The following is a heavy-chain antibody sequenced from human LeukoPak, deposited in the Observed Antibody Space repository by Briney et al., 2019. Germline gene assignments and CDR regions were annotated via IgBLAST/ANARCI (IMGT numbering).Heavy chain of an antibody. J-gene: IGHJ4*02. Sequence: GGSLRLSCAASGFTFSSYWMPWVCQAPGKGLVWVSRINSDGSSTSYADSVKGRFTISKDNAKNTLYLQMNSLRAEDTAVYYCARDLRELRYFALDYWGQGTLVTVSS. CDR1: GFTFSSYW. CDR3: ARDLRELRYFALDY. V-gene: IGHV3-74*01. D-gene: IGHD3-9*01. CDR2: INSDGSST.